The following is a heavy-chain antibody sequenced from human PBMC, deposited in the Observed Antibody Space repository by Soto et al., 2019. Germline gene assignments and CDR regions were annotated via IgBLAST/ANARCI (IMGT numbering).Heavy chain of an antibody. Sequence: QVQLVQSGAEVKKPGSSVKVSCKASGGTFSSYAISWVRQAPGQGLEWMGGIIPIFGTANYAQKFQGRVTITADESTSTAYMELSSMRSEDTAVYYCARSGYCGGDCSLSAYWGQGTLVTVSS. CDR3: ARSGYCGGDCSLSAY. D-gene: IGHD2-21*02. CDR1: GGTFSSYA. V-gene: IGHV1-69*01. CDR2: IIPIFGTA. J-gene: IGHJ4*02.